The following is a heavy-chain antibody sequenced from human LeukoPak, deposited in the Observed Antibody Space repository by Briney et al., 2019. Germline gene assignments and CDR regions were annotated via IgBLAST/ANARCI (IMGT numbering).Heavy chain of an antibody. Sequence: GASVKVSCKASGGTFSSYAISWVRQAPGQGLEWMGGIIPIFGTANYAQKFQGRVTITADKSTSTAYMELSSLRSEDTAVYYCASAATSYGSGSYVDYWGQGTLVTVSS. D-gene: IGHD3-10*01. CDR1: GGTFSSYA. CDR2: IIPIFGTA. CDR3: ASAATSYGSGSYVDY. V-gene: IGHV1-69*06. J-gene: IGHJ4*02.